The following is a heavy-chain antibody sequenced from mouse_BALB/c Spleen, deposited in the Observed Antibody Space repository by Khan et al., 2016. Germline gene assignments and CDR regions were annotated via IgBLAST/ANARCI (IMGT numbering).Heavy chain of an antibody. V-gene: IGHV4-1*02. CDR2: INPDSSTI. CDR3: ARPDWAWFAY. Sequence: EVKLLESGGGLVQPGGSLKLSCAASGFDFSRYWMSWVRQAPGKGLEWIGEINPDSSTINYTPSLKDKFIISRDNAKNTLYLQMSKVRSEDTAIYYCARPDWAWFAYWGQGTLVTVSA. CDR1: GFDFSRYW. D-gene: IGHD4-1*01. J-gene: IGHJ3*01.